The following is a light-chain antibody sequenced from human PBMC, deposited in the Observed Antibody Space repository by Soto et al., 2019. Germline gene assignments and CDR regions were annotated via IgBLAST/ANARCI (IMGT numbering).Light chain of an antibody. CDR2: EVT. Sequence: HSALTQPPSASGSPGQSVTISCTGTSSDVGGYNYVSWYQQHPGKAPKLMIYEVTKRPSGVPDRFSGSKSDNTASLTVSGLQAEDEADYYCSSYAGSNFVVFGGGTKLTVL. CDR3: SSYAGSNFVV. CDR1: SSDVGGYNY. J-gene: IGLJ2*01. V-gene: IGLV2-8*01.